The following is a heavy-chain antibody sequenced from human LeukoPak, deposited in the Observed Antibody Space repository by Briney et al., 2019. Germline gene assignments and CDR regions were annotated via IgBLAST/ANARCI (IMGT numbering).Heavy chain of an antibody. V-gene: IGHV1-24*01. CDR2: FDPEDGET. J-gene: IGHJ3*02. Sequence: GASVKVSCKASGYTFTSYGISWVRQAPGQGLEWMGGFDPEDGETIYAQKFQGRVTMTEDTSTDTAYMELSSLRSEDTAVYYCATDFAVRGVIIPSRDAFDIWGQGTMVTVSS. CDR3: ATDFAVRGVIIPSRDAFDI. CDR1: GYTFTSYG. D-gene: IGHD3-10*01.